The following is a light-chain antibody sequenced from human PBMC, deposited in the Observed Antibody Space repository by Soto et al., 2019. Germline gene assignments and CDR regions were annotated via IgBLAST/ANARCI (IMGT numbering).Light chain of an antibody. CDR1: QDIGNY. Sequence: DIQMTQSPPSLSASVGDRVTVTCRASQDIGNYLCWYQQRLGKAPKLLIYDASYLEAGVPSRFSGSGSGTDFTFTISSLQPEDFATYYCQQHDSLPLTFGGGTKVDIK. CDR2: DAS. V-gene: IGKV1-33*01. CDR3: QQHDSLPLT. J-gene: IGKJ4*01.